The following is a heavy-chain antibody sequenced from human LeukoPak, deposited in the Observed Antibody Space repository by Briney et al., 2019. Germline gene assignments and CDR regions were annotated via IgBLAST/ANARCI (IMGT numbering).Heavy chain of an antibody. J-gene: IGHJ4*02. CDR3: ARAVGITMVRGVIPPGY. V-gene: IGHV1-2*02. CDR2: INPNSGGT. CDR1: GYTFTGYY. Sequence: ASVKVSCKASGYTFTGYYKHWVRQAPGQGLEWMGWINPNSGGTNYAQKFQGRVTMTRDTSISTAYMELSRLRSGDTAVYYCARAVGITMVRGVIPPGYWGQGTLVTVSS. D-gene: IGHD3-10*01.